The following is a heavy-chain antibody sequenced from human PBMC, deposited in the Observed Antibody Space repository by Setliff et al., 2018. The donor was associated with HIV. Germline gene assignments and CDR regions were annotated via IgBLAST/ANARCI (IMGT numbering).Heavy chain of an antibody. CDR2: IWYDGSNK. V-gene: IGHV3-33*08. CDR1: GFTFSNYG. D-gene: IGHD1-26*01. CDR3: ATSIEGAFHY. Sequence: LSCAASGFTFSNYGMHWVRQAPGKGLEWVAVIWYDGSNKYYADSVKGRFTISRDNPKNTLYLQMNSLRAEDTAVYYCATSIEGAFHYWGQGTLVTVSS. J-gene: IGHJ4*02.